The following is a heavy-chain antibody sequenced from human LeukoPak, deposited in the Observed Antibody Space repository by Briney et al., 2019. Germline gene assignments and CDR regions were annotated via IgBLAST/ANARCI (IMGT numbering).Heavy chain of an antibody. J-gene: IGHJ4*02. CDR2: ISSSSSYI. V-gene: IGHV3-21*01. CDR3: ARDLIDYGGNLYYFDY. Sequence: PGGSLRLSCAASGFTFSSYSMNWVRQAPGKGLEWVSSISSSSSYIYYADSVKGRFTISRDNAKNSLYLQMNSLRAEDTAVYYCARDLIDYGGNLYYFDYWGQGTLVTVSS. D-gene: IGHD4-23*01. CDR1: GFTFSSYS.